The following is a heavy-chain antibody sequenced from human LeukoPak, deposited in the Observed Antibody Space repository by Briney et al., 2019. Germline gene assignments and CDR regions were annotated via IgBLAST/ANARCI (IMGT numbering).Heavy chain of an antibody. CDR1: GFTFSSYA. CDR3: ARAYYDYVWGSYRYGPFDY. Sequence: PGRSLRLSCAASGFTFSSYAMHWVRQAPAKGLEWVAVISYDGSNKYYADSVKGRFTISRDNSKNTLYLQMNSLRAEDTAVYYCARAYYDYVWGSYRYGPFDYWGQGTLVTVSS. D-gene: IGHD3-16*02. J-gene: IGHJ4*02. V-gene: IGHV3-30*04. CDR2: ISYDGSNK.